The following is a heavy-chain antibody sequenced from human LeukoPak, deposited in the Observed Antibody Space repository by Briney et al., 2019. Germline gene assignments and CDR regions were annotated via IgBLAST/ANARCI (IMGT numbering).Heavy chain of an antibody. J-gene: IGHJ4*02. CDR2: ISSSGTTI. D-gene: IGHD3-10*01. CDR1: GFTISSYS. V-gene: IGHV3-48*02. CDR3: AREGGSGSYSAY. Sequence: GGSLRLSCAASGFTISSYSMNWVRQAPGKGLEWVSHISSSGTTIYYADSVKGRFTISRDDAKNSLYLQMNSLRDEDTAVYYCAREGGSGSYSAYWGQGTRVTVSS.